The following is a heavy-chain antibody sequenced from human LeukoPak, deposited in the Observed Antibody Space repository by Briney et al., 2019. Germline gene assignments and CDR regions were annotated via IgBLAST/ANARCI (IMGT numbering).Heavy chain of an antibody. CDR3: ARVRFGELLDY. J-gene: IGHJ4*02. Sequence: SVKVSCKASGGTFSSYAISWVRQAPGQGLEWMGRIIPILGIANYAQKFQGRVTITADKSTSTAYMELSSLRSEDTAVYYRARVRFGELLDYWGQGTLVTVSS. CDR1: GGTFSSYA. CDR2: IIPILGIA. D-gene: IGHD3-10*01. V-gene: IGHV1-69*04.